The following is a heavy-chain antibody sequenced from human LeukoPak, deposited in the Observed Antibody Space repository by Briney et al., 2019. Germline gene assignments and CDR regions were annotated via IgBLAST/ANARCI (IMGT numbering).Heavy chain of an antibody. V-gene: IGHV4-34*01. CDR1: GGSFSGYY. CDR2: INHSGST. CDR3: ARDSSSWYHYYYGMDA. D-gene: IGHD6-13*01. J-gene: IGHJ6*04. Sequence: PSETLSLTCAVYGGSFSGYYWSWIRQPPGKGLEWIGEINHSGSTNYNPSLKSRVTISVDTSKNQFSLKLSSVTAADTAVYYCARDSSSWYHYYYGMDAWGKGTTVTVSS.